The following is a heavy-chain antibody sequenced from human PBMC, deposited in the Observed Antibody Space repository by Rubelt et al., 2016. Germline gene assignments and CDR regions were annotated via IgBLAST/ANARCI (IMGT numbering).Heavy chain of an antibody. CDR2: IYYSGST. Sequence: QVQLQQWGAGLLKPSETLSLTCAVYGGSFSGYYWSWIRQPPGKGLEWIGSIYYSGSTYYNPSRKSRVTISVDTSKNQFSLKLSSVTAADTAVYYCARDRWVATRGFDYWGQGTLVTVSS. CDR3: ARDRWVATRGFDY. J-gene: IGHJ4*02. CDR1: GGSFSGYY. D-gene: IGHD5-12*01. V-gene: IGHV4-34*01.